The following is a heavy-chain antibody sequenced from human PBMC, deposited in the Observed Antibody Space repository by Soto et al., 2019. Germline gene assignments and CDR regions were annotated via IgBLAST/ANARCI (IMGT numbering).Heavy chain of an antibody. J-gene: IGHJ4*02. D-gene: IGHD2-8*02. CDR1: GASLSSGSYY. V-gene: IGHV4-61*01. CDR3: ARISYWVKDY. Sequence: PSETLSLTCTVSGASLSSGSYYWSWIRQPPGKGLEWIGYFYYTGTTKYNPSLESRVTISADTSKNQFSLNLTSVTAAATAVYYCARISYWVKDYWRQVPLVTASS. CDR2: FYYTGTT.